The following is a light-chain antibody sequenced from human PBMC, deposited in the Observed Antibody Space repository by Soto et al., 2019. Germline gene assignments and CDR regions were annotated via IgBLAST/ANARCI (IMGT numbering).Light chain of an antibody. J-gene: IGKJ3*01. CDR1: QSVSSY. Sequence: ETVLTQSPATLSLSPGERATLSCRASQSVSSYLAWYQQKPGQAPRLLIYDASSRATGIPARFSGSGSGTDFTLTISSLEPADFAVYYCQQRSNWRFTFGPGTKVDIK. CDR3: QQRSNWRFT. CDR2: DAS. V-gene: IGKV3-11*01.